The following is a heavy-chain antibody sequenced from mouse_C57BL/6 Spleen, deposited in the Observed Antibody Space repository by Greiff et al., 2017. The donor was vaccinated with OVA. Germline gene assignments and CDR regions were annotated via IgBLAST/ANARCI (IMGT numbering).Heavy chain of an antibody. J-gene: IGHJ3*01. Sequence: VQLVESGAELARPGASVKMSCKASGYTFTSYTMHWVKQRPGQGLEWIGYINPSSGYTKYNQKFKDKATLTADKSSSTAYMQLSSLTSEDSAVYYCARSYGYDEAWFAYWGQGTLVTVSA. CDR1: GYTFTSYT. CDR3: ARSYGYDEAWFAY. D-gene: IGHD2-2*01. V-gene: IGHV1-4*01. CDR2: INPSSGYT.